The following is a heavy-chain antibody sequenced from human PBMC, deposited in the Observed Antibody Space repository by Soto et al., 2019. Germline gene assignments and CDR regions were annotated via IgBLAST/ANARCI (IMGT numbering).Heavy chain of an antibody. CDR1: GFTFSSYA. D-gene: IGHD3-22*01. CDR2: ISAGGGRT. V-gene: IGHV3-23*01. CDR3: TKGYYYDTCGYFGS. Sequence: GGSLRLSCAASGFTFSSYAMGWVHQAPGKGLELVSTISAGGGRTYYADSVKGRFTISRDNSKNTLYLQMNSLRAEDTAVYYCTKGYYYDTCGYFGSWGQGTLVTVSS. J-gene: IGHJ4*02.